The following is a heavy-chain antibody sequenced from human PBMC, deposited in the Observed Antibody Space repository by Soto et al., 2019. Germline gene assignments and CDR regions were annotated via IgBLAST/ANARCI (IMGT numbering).Heavy chain of an antibody. CDR2: INLNSGDT. CDR3: ARDLGGYDLYGPDS. D-gene: IGHD5-12*01. V-gene: IGHV1-2*02. CDR1: GDTFSDSS. Sequence: AASVKVSCKTSGDTFSDSSMHWVRQAPGEGLEWMGWINLNSGDTNYAQKFQGRVTLTRDTSIITAYMELSRLKSDDTAVYYCARDLGGYDLYGPDSWGQGTLVTVSS. J-gene: IGHJ5*01.